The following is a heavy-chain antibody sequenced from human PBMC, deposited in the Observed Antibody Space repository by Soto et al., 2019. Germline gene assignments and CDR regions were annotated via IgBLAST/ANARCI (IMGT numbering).Heavy chain of an antibody. D-gene: IGHD4-17*01. CDR1: GGSISSGGYY. CDR2: IYYSGST. CDR3: ARGGSTVTPQYIEYNWFDP. J-gene: IGHJ5*02. Sequence: SETLSLTCTVSGGSISSGGYYWSWVRQHPGKGLEWIGYIYYSGSTYYNPSLKSRVTISVDTSKNQFSLKLSSVTAADTAVYYCARGGSTVTPQYIEYNWFDPWGQGTLVTVS. V-gene: IGHV4-31*03.